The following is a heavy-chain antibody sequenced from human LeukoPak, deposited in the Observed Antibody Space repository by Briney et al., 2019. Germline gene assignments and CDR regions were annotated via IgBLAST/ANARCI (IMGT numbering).Heavy chain of an antibody. V-gene: IGHV3-21*01. CDR2: LSSSGDYI. Sequence: GGSLRLSCAASGFTFSSYAMNWVRQAPGKGLEWVSSLSSSGDYISYTDSLKGRFTISRDNAKNSLYLQMNSLRAEDTAVYYCASSMQRQYYYYGMDVWGQGTTVIVSS. D-gene: IGHD2-8*01. CDR1: GFTFSSYA. CDR3: ASSMQRQYYYYGMDV. J-gene: IGHJ6*02.